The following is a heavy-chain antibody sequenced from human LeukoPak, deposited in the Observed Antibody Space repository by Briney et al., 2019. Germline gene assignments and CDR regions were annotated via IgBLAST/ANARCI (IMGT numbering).Heavy chain of an antibody. V-gene: IGHV4-31*03. Sequence: PSETLSLTCTVSGGSISSGGYYWRWLRQHPGKGLEWIGYIYYSGSTYYNPSLKSRVTISVDTSKNQFSLKLSSVTAADTAVYYCARTNRGYSYGSTPNWFDPWGQGTLVTVSS. CDR2: IYYSGST. CDR3: ARTNRGYSYGSTPNWFDP. CDR1: GGSISSGGYY. J-gene: IGHJ5*02. D-gene: IGHD5-18*01.